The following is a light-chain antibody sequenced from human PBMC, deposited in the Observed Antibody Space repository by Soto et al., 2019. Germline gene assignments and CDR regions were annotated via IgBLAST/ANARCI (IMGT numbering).Light chain of an antibody. CDR3: LQDYNYPRT. CDR1: QSISSW. V-gene: IGKV1-5*01. CDR2: DAS. J-gene: IGKJ1*01. Sequence: DIQMTQTPSTLSASVGDRVTITCRASQSISSWLAWYQQKPGKAPKLLIYDASSLESGVPSRFSGSGSGTEFTLTISSLQPEDFATYYCLQDYNYPRTFGQGTKVDI.